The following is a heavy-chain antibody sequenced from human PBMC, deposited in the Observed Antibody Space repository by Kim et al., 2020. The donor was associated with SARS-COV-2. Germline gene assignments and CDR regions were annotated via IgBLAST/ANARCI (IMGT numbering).Heavy chain of an antibody. CDR2: IWYDGSNK. CDR3: ARDLGATVTAGNPGGMDV. D-gene: IGHD4-4*01. J-gene: IGHJ6*02. V-gene: IGHV3-33*01. CDR1: GFTFSSYG. Sequence: GGSLRLSCAASGFTFSSYGMHWVRQAPGKGLEWVAVIWYDGSNKYYADSVKGRFTISRDNSKNTLYLQMNSLRVEDTAVYYCARDLGATVTAGNPGGMDVWGQGTTVTVSS.